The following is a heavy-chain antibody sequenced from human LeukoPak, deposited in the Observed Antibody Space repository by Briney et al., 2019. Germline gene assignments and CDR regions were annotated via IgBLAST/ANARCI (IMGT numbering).Heavy chain of an antibody. V-gene: IGHV4-59*01. Sequence: SETLSLTCTVSGGSISSYYWSWIRQPPGKGLEWIGYIYYSGSTNYNPSLKSRVTISVDTSKNQFSLKLSSVTAADTAAYYCARLTGTDAFDIWGQGTMVTVSS. J-gene: IGHJ3*02. CDR2: IYYSGST. CDR1: GGSISSYY. D-gene: IGHD1-20*01. CDR3: ARLTGTDAFDI.